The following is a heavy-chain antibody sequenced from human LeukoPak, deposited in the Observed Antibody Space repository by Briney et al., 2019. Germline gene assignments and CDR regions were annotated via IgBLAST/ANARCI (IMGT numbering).Heavy chain of an antibody. CDR1: GFTVSSKY. J-gene: IGHJ1*01. V-gene: IGHV3-21*01. Sequence: PGGSLRLSCAASGFTVSSKYLTWVRQAPGRGLEWVSAISGDSKYIYYTDSVKGRFTISRDNAKNSLYLQMNSLRAEDTAVYYCATQDLDGYKPSENFQHWGQGTLVTVSS. D-gene: IGHD5-24*01. CDR3: ATQDLDGYKPSENFQH. CDR2: ISGDSKYI.